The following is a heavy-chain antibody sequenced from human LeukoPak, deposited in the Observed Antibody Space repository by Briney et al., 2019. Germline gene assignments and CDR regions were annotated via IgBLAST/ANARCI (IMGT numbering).Heavy chain of an antibody. CDR2: ISGSGGST. D-gene: IGHD1-26*01. J-gene: IGHJ4*02. CDR1: GFTFSSYA. V-gene: IGHV3-23*01. CDR3: AKPYYGGSYYFY. Sequence: AXSGFTFSSYAMSWVRQAPGKGLEWVSAISGSGGSTYYADSVKGRFTISRVNSKNTLYLQMNSLRAEDTAVYYCAKPYYGGSYYFYWGQGTLVTVSS.